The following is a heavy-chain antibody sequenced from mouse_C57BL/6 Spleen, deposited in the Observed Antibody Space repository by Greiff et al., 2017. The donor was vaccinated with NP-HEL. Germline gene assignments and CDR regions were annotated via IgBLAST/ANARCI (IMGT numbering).Heavy chain of an antibody. D-gene: IGHD2-3*01. CDR2: IHPTSGST. V-gene: IGHV1-64*01. Sequence: VQLQQPGAELVKPGASVKLSCKASGYTFTSYWMHWVKQRPGQGLEWIGMIHPTSGSTNYNEKFKSKATLTVDKSSSTAYMQLSSLTSEDSAVYYCARRVRLLSGWFAYWGQGTLVTVSA. CDR3: ARRVRLLSGWFAY. CDR1: GYTFTSYW. J-gene: IGHJ3*01.